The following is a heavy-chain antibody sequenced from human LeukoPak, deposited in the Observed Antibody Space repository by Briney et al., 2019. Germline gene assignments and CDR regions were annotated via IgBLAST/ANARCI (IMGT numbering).Heavy chain of an antibody. D-gene: IGHD2-2*02. CDR1: GFTFSRNG. J-gene: IGHJ4*02. V-gene: IGHV3-33*06. CDR3: AKHSAIMAPGSRFGY. Sequence: PGKSLRLSCAASGFTFSRNGMHWVRQAPGKGLEWVAVIWYDGSNKYHADSVKGRFTISRDNSKNTLYLQMNSLRAEDTAVYHCAKHSAIMAPGSRFGYWGQGTRVIVSS. CDR2: IWYDGSNK.